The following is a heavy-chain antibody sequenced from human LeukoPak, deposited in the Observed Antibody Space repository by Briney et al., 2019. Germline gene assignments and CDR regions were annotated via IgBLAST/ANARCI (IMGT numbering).Heavy chain of an antibody. Sequence: TGGSLRLSCVASGFTFSNAWMTWVRQAPGKGLEWVGRIKSMVDGGTTDYAAPVKGRFTISRDDSNKSLYLQMSRLTPDDTAVYYCTRGYSGGWAYAFDIWGQGTMVTVSS. V-gene: IGHV3-15*01. J-gene: IGHJ3*02. CDR3: TRGYSGGWAYAFDI. CDR1: GFTFSNAW. D-gene: IGHD6-19*01. CDR2: IKSMVDGGTT.